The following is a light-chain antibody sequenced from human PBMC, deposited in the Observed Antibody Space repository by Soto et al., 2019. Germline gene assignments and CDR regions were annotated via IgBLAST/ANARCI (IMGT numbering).Light chain of an antibody. J-gene: IGLJ1*01. V-gene: IGLV2-14*01. CDR1: SSDVGGYDY. CDR3: SSHTSGDTPV. CDR2: EVT. Sequence: QSVLTQPASVSGSPGQSIAISCTGASSDVGGYDYVSWYQQHPDKAPKLIIYEVTKRPSGVSNRFSGSKSGNTASLTISGLQPDDEADYYCSSHTSGDTPVFGSGTKVTVL.